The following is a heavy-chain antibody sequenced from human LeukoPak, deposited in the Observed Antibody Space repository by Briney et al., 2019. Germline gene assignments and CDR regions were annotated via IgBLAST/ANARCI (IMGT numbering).Heavy chain of an antibody. CDR2: INTDGSTT. CDR3: ARHFTTGSIDH. J-gene: IGHJ4*02. CDR1: GFTFSSYW. Sequence: GGSLRLSCAASGFTFSSYWMHWVRQAPGKGLVWVSRINTDGSTTGYADSVKGRFTVSRDNAKNTMYLQMNSLRADDTAVYYCARHFTTGSIDHWGQGNLVTVSS. D-gene: IGHD3-9*01. V-gene: IGHV3-74*01.